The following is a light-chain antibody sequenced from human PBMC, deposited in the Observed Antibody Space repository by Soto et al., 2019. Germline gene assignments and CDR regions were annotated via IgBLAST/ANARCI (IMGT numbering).Light chain of an antibody. Sequence: QSVLTQPPSASGTPGQRVTISCSGSSSNIGSKTVNWYQQFPGTAPKLLIYSNNQRPSGVPDRFSGSKSGTSASLAISGLPSEDEADDYCATWDDSLNVPVFGGGTKLTVL. J-gene: IGLJ3*02. V-gene: IGLV1-44*01. CDR2: SNN. CDR3: ATWDDSLNVPV. CDR1: SSNIGSKT.